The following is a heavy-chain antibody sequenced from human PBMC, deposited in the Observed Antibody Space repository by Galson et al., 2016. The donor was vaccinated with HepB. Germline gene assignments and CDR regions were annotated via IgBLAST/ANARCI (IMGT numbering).Heavy chain of an antibody. CDR3: VRERGGYFFEY. CDR1: GFIFSRYA. CDR2: ISSSGDYT. D-gene: IGHD3-9*01. V-gene: IGHV3-23*01. Sequence: SLRLSCAASGFIFSRYAMSWVRQAPGKGLEWVSAISSSGDYTYYADSVKGRFTISRDNSKSTLYLQMSSLRAEDTAVYYCVRERGGYFFEYWGQGTPVTVSS. J-gene: IGHJ4*02.